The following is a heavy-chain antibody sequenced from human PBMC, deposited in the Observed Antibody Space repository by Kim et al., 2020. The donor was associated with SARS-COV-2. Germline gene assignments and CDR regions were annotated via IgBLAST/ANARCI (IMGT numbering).Heavy chain of an antibody. J-gene: IGHJ4*02. Sequence: SETRSLTCTVSGDSISNNYWSWIRQPAGKGLEWIGRIYNSGSTNYNPSLKSRVTMSVDTSKNQFSLKLTSIMAADTAVYYCARKETGGNYFDYWGQGTLVTVSS. D-gene: IGHD2-15*01. CDR1: GDSISNNY. CDR2: IYNSGST. V-gene: IGHV4-4*07. CDR3: ARKETGGNYFDY.